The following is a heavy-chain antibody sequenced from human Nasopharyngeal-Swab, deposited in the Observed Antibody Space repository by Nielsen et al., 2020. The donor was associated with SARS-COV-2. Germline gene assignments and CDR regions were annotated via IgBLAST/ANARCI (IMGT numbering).Heavy chain of an antibody. V-gene: IGHV1-69*13. CDR2: IIPIFGTA. CDR3: ARGPTTIAALDY. Sequence: SVKVSCKASGGTFSSYAISWVRQAPGQGLEWMGGIIPIFGTANYAQKFQGRVTITADESTSTAYMELSSLRSEDTAVYYCARGPTTIAALDYWGQGTLVTVSS. J-gene: IGHJ4*02. D-gene: IGHD6-6*01. CDR1: GGTFSSYA.